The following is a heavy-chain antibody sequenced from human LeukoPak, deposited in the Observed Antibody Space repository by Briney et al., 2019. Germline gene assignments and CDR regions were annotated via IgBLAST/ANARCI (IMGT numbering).Heavy chain of an antibody. D-gene: IGHD2-15*01. Sequence: GGSLRLSXAASGFTFDDYAMHWVRQAPGKGLEWVSGISWNSGSIGYADSVKGRFTISRDNAKNSLYLQMNSLRAEDMALYYCAKSRSSEGLDYWGQGTLVTVSS. V-gene: IGHV3-9*03. CDR3: AKSRSSEGLDY. CDR1: GFTFDDYA. J-gene: IGHJ4*02. CDR2: ISWNSGSI.